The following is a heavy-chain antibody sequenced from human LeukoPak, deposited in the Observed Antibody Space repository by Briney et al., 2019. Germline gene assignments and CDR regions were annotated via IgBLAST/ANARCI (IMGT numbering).Heavy chain of an antibody. Sequence: SETLSLTCAVYGGSFSGYYWSWIRQPPGKGLEWIGEINHSGSTNYNPSLKSRVTISVDTSKNQFSLKLSSVTAADTAVYYCARGLYDYVWGSYRCSPLFDYWGQGTLVTVSS. CDR3: ARGLYDYVWGSYRCSPLFDY. J-gene: IGHJ4*02. CDR1: GGSFSGYY. V-gene: IGHV4-34*01. CDR2: INHSGST. D-gene: IGHD3-16*02.